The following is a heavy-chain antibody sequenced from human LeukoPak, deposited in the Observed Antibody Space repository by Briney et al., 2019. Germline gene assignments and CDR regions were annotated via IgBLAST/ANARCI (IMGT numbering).Heavy chain of an antibody. CDR3: AKDHTFRSFDS. V-gene: IGHV1-2*02. CDR1: GYTFIGYY. Sequence: GASVKVSCKASGYTFIGYYMHWVRQAPGQGLEWMGWINPNSGGTNYAQKFQGRVTMTRDRSISTAYMELSRLRSDDTAVYYCAKDHTFRSFDSWGQGTLVTVSS. CDR2: INPNSGGT. J-gene: IGHJ4*02. D-gene: IGHD2/OR15-2a*01.